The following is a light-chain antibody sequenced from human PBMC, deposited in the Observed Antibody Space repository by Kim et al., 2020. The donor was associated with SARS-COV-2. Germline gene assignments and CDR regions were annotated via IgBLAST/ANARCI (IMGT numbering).Light chain of an antibody. CDR3: QQYGAT. CDR1: QSVSSSD. CDR2: GAS. Sequence: LSLSRGDRATVSCRASQSVSSSDLAWYQHKPGQAPRLLIHGASSRATGIPDRFSGSGSGSDFTLTISRLEPEDFAVYYCQQYGATFGGGTKVDIK. V-gene: IGKV3-20*01. J-gene: IGKJ4*01.